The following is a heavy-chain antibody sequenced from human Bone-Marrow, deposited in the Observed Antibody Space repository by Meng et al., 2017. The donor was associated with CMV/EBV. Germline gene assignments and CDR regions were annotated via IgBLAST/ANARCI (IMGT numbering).Heavy chain of an antibody. D-gene: IGHD3-22*01. Sequence: GESLKISCAASGFTFSSYWMHWVRQAPGKGLVWVSRINSDGSSTSYADSVKGRFTISRDNAKNTLYLQMNSLRAEDTAVYYCAKDSRYYYDSPLDYGMDVWGQGNTVTVSS. CDR3: AKDSRYYYDSPLDYGMDV. CDR1: GFTFSSYW. V-gene: IGHV3-74*01. CDR2: INSDGSST. J-gene: IGHJ6*02.